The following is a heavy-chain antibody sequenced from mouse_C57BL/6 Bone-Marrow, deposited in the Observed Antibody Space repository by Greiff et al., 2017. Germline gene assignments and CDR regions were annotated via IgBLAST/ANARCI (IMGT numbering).Heavy chain of an antibody. J-gene: IGHJ2*01. CDR1: GFTFSDYY. CDR2: ISYDGSST. D-gene: IGHD2-1*01. V-gene: IGHV5-16*01. CDR3: ARVGYYGNHYFDY. Sequence: EVMLVESEGGLVQPGSSMKLSCTASGFTFSDYYMAWVRQVPEKGLEWVANISYDGSSTYYLDSLKSRFIISRDNAKNILYLQMSSLKSEDTATYYCARVGYYGNHYFDYWGQGTTLTVSS.